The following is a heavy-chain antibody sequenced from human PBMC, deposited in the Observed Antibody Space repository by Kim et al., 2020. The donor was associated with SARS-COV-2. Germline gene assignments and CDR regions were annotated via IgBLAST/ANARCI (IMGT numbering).Heavy chain of an antibody. Sequence: GSLRLSCAASGFSFSSYAVSWVRQAPGKGLEWLSSISGSGGNTYYADSVKGRFTVSRDNSKDTLFLQMNSLRAEDTAVYYCAKAATKISYYGMDVWGHGTTVTVSS. J-gene: IGHJ6*02. D-gene: IGHD6-25*01. CDR2: ISGSGGNT. CDR1: GFSFSSYA. V-gene: IGHV3-23*01. CDR3: AKAATKISYYGMDV.